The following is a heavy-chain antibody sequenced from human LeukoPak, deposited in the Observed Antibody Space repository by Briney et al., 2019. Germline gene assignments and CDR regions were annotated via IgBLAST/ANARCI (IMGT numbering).Heavy chain of an antibody. CDR2: IYCTGGT. CDR1: GGSIGSNY. D-gene: IGHD6-19*01. V-gene: IGHV4-59*08. CDR3: AKYGNSGWVIDN. Sequence: SETLSLTCTVSGGSIGSNYWTWIGQPPGKGLEYIGYIYCTGGTNYNPSLKSRVTISVDTSKNQFSLKLTSVTAADTAVYFCAKYGNSGWVIDNWGQGTLVTVSS. J-gene: IGHJ4*02.